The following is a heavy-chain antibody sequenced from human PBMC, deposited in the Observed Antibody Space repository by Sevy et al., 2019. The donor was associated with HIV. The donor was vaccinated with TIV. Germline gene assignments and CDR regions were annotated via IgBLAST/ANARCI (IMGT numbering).Heavy chain of an antibody. V-gene: IGHV3-23*01. CDR3: AKFLDFVVVPAAVDY. CDR1: GFTFSSYA. D-gene: IGHD2-2*03. Sequence: GGSLRLSCAASGFTFSSYAMSWVRQAPGKGLEWVSAISGSGGSTYNADSVKGRFTISRDNSKNTLYLQMNSLRVEDTAVYYCAKFLDFVVVPAAVDYWGQGTLVTVSS. CDR2: ISGSGGST. J-gene: IGHJ4*02.